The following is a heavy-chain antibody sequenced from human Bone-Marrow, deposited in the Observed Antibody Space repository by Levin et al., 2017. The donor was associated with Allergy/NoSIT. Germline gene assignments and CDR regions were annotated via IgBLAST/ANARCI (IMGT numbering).Heavy chain of an antibody. J-gene: IGHJ6*03. CDR1: GGSISRFY. Sequence: SETLSLTCSVSGGSISRFYWSWVRQPPGKGLEWIGYIYYSGSTIYKPSLKSRVTISLDTPKSQFSLKLTSVTAADTALYFCARGDDSPARFYMDVWGKGTTVTVSS. CDR2: IYYSGST. CDR3: ARGDDSPARFYMDV. D-gene: IGHD5-24*01. V-gene: IGHV4-59*01.